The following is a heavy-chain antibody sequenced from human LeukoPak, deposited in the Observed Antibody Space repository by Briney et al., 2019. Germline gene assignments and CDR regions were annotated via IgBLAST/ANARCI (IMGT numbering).Heavy chain of an antibody. D-gene: IGHD3-3*01. V-gene: IGHV3-21*01. Sequence: PGGSLRLSCAASGFTFSSYSMNWVRQAPGKGLEWVSSISSSSSCIYYADSVKGRFTISRDNAKNSLYLQMNSLRAEDTAVYYCARAKRGLEWFGPFDYWGQGTLVTVSS. J-gene: IGHJ4*02. CDR2: ISSSSSCI. CDR1: GFTFSSYS. CDR3: ARAKRGLEWFGPFDY.